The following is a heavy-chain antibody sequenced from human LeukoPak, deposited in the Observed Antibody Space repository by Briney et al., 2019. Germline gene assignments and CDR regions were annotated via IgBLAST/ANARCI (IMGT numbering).Heavy chain of an antibody. CDR1: GIDFRASG. CDR3: AREGGTVVVGRFDY. CDR2: IQTDGSDK. J-gene: IGHJ4*02. V-gene: IGHV3-30*02. D-gene: IGHD2-2*01. Sequence: GGSLRLSCAASGIDFRASGMHWVRQAPGMGLEWVTFIQTDGSDKYYAASVAGRFTISRDNSRNTVYLHMNSLRPDDTALYYCAREGGTVVVGRFDYWGQGTLVTVSS.